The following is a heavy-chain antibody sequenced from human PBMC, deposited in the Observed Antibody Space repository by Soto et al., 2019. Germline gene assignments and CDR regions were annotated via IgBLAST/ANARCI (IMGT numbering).Heavy chain of an antibody. J-gene: IGHJ6*02. Sequence: GASVKVSCKASGFTFTSSAVQWVRQARGQRLEWIGWIIVGSGNTNYAQKFQERVTITRDMSTSTAYMELSSLRSEDTAVYYCAADGSTSVGGMDVWGQGTTVTVSS. CDR2: IIVGSGNT. V-gene: IGHV1-58*01. CDR3: AADGSTSVGGMDV. D-gene: IGHD1-7*01. CDR1: GFTFTSSA.